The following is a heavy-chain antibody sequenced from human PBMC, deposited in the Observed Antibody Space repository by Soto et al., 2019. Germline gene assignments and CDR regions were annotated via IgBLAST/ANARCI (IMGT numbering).Heavy chain of an antibody. J-gene: IGHJ5*02. CDR2: INPNSGGT. CDR1: GYTFTTYA. CDR3: ARTDSSGLNWFDP. Sequence: ASVKVSSTASGYTFTTYALHWVRQAPGQRLEWMGWINPNSGGTNYAQKFQGWVTMTRDTSISTAYMELSRLRSDDTAVYYCARTDSSGLNWFDPWGQGTLVTVSS. D-gene: IGHD3-22*01. V-gene: IGHV1-2*04.